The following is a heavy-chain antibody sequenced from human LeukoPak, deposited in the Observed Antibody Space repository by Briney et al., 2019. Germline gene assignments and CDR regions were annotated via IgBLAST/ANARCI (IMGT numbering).Heavy chain of an antibody. J-gene: IGHJ4*02. Sequence: GGSLRLSCVGSGFTFRSHAMSWVRQAPEKGLEFVSGIYENGGTTYYADSVKGRFSISRDNSRNTLYLQMDSLRGEDTAVYYCAKDFRIGYPAHFDYWGQGALVTVSS. CDR2: IYENGGTT. CDR3: AKDFRIGYPAHFDY. CDR1: GFTFRSHA. D-gene: IGHD5-12*01. V-gene: IGHV3-23*01.